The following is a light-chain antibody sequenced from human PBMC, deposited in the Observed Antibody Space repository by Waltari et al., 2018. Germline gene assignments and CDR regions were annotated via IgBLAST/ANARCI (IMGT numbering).Light chain of an antibody. J-gene: IGLJ3*02. CDR3: CSYAGSYTWV. V-gene: IGLV2-23*01. CDR2: DDN. CDR1: SSDVGDYNL. Sequence: QSVLTPPASVSGPPGQSITIPCTGTSSDVGDYNLVSWYQQYPGKAPKVMIYDDNRRPSGVSDRFSGSKSGNTASLTISGVQAEDEADYYCCSYAGSYTWVFGGGTKLTVL.